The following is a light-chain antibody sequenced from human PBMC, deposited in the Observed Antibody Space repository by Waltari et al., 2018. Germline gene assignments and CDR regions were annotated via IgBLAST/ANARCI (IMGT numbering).Light chain of an antibody. CDR3: QSYDSSNGV. Sequence: NFMLHHPHSVSESPGKTVTIPCTPSSGSIASNYVQRYQQRPGSAPTTVVSEDNQRPSGVPERISGSIDSSSNSAARTSSGRNTEDEADYYCQSYDSSNGVFCGGNKLTVL. CDR2: EDN. CDR1: SGSIASNY. V-gene: IGLV6-57*03. J-gene: IGLJ2*01.